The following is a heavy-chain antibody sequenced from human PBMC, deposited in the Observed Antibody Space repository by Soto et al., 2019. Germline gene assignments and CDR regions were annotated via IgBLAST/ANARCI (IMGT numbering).Heavy chain of an antibody. J-gene: IGHJ5*02. CDR1: GFTFSSYS. CDR2: ISSSSSTI. Sequence: EVQLVESGGGLVQPGGSLRLSCAASGFTFSSYSMNWVRQAPGKGLEWVSYISSSSSTIYYADSVKGRFTISRDNAKNSLYLQRNSLRAEDTAVYYCARDREWFDPWGQGTLVTVSS. V-gene: IGHV3-48*01. CDR3: ARDREWFDP. D-gene: IGHD1-26*01.